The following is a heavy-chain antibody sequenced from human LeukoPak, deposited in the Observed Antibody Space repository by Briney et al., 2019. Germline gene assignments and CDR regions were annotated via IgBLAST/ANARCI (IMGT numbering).Heavy chain of an antibody. CDR3: ARIHRYCSGGACYVLDN. Sequence: SETLSLTCVVSGGSVSGYYWGWIRQPPGRGLEWIGYVYYSGSTNYNPSFKGRVTISVDTSRNQFSLQLSSVTAADTAVYYCARIHRYCSGGACYVLDNWGQGTLVAVSS. V-gene: IGHV4-59*02. J-gene: IGHJ4*02. CDR2: VYYSGST. D-gene: IGHD2-15*01. CDR1: GGSVSGYY.